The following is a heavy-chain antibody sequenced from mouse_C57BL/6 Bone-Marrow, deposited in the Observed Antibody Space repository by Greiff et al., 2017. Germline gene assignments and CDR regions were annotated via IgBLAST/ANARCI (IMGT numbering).Heavy chain of an antibody. CDR1: GYTFTSYT. CDR2: INPSSGYT. V-gene: IGHV1-4*01. J-gene: IGHJ3*01. D-gene: IGHD2-1*01. CDR3: ARWAYGNYVSWFAY. Sequence: VQLKESGAELARPGASVKMSCKASGYTFTSYTMHWVKQRPGQGLEWIGYINPSSGYTKYNQKFKDKATLTADKSSSTAYMQLSSLTSEDSAVYYCARWAYGNYVSWFAYWGQGTLVTVSA.